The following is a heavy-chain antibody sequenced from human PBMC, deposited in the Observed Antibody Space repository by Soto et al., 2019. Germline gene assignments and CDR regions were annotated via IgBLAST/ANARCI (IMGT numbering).Heavy chain of an antibody. V-gene: IGHV1-69*02. CDR1: GGTFSSYT. CDR3: ARSQREYSGYDPVSAGY. D-gene: IGHD5-12*01. CDR2: IIPILGIA. J-gene: IGHJ4*02. Sequence: QVQLVQSGAEVKKPGSSVKVSCKASGGTFSSYTISWVRQAPGQGLEWMGRIIPILGIANYAQKFQGRVTITADKSTSTAYMELSSLRSEDTAVYYCARSQREYSGYDPVSAGYWGQGTLVTVSS.